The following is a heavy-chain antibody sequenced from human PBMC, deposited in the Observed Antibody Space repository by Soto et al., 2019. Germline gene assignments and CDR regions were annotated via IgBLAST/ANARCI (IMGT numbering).Heavy chain of an antibody. J-gene: IGHJ4*02. CDR2: ISYDGSVE. CDR3: AKGGCSATTCLPRTPTNDN. D-gene: IGHD2-2*01. V-gene: IGHV3-30*18. CDR1: GFTFSNFG. Sequence: QVHLVESGGGVVQPGRSLRLSCAASGFTFSNFGMHWVRQAPGKGLEWVAVISYDGSVEYYPDSVKGRFTISRDNSKNTLYLKMNRLRVGDTANYYCAKGGCSATTCLPRTPTNDNWGQGTLVTVSS.